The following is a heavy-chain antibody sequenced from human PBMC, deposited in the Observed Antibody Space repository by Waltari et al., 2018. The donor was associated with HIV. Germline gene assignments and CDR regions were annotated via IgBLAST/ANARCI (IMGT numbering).Heavy chain of an antibody. Sequence: EVQLVQSGPEVKKPGESLKISCKVSGYTFTNYWIGWARQMPGKGLEWMGIIDPGDSDTTYNPSFQGQVTISADKSITTAYLQWSSLKASDTAMYYCARLKDIVVVTSLSAFDYWGQGTLVTVSS. D-gene: IGHD2-15*01. CDR2: IDPGDSDT. CDR1: GYTFTNYW. CDR3: ARLKDIVVVTSLSAFDY. J-gene: IGHJ4*02. V-gene: IGHV5-51*01.